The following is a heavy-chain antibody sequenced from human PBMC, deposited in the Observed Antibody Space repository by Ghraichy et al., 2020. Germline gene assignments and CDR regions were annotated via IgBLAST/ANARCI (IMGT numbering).Heavy chain of an antibody. CDR1: GYTFTGYY. J-gene: IGHJ6*03. Sequence: ASVKVSCKASGYTFTGYYMHWVRQAPGQGLEWMGRINPNSGGTNYAQKFQGRVTMTRDTSISTAYMELSRLRSDDTAVYYCARAGDSSGYDYYYYYYMDVWGKGTTVTVSS. V-gene: IGHV1-2*06. D-gene: IGHD3-22*01. CDR3: ARAGDSSGYDYYYYYYMDV. CDR2: INPNSGGT.